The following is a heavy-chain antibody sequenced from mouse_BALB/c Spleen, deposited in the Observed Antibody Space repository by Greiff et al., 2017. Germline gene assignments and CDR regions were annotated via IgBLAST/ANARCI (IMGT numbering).Heavy chain of an antibody. J-gene: IGHJ4*01. CDR1: GYTFTSYW. CDR3: ARGGYPLAMDY. V-gene: IGHV1-69*02. D-gene: IGHD2-14*01. CDR2: IDPSDSYT. Sequence: QFQLQQPGAELVKPGASVKLSCKASGYTFTSYWMHWVKQRPGQGLEWIGEIDPSDSYTNYNQKFKGKATLTVDKSSSTAYMQLSSLTSEDSAVYYCARGGYPLAMDYWGQGTSVTVSS.